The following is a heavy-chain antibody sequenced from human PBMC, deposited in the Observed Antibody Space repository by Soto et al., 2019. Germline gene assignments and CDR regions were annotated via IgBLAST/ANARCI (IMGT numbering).Heavy chain of an antibody. CDR3: ATFYSQGWPRGKLDQ. CDR2: ISGYNGAT. Sequence: QLQLVQSGAEVKKPGASVKVSCKASGYTLTSYGITWVRQAPGQGLEWMGWISGYNGATNYAYKLQGRVTMTTDTSTNTAYMELRSLRPDDTAVYYCATFYSQGWPRGKLDQWGQGTLFTVSS. CDR1: GYTLTSYG. J-gene: IGHJ4*02. V-gene: IGHV1-18*01. D-gene: IGHD1-26*01.